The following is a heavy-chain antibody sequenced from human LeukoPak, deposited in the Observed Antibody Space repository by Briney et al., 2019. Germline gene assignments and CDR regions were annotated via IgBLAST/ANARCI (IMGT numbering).Heavy chain of an antibody. CDR2: ISGSSSYI. D-gene: IGHD1-26*01. Sequence: GGSLRLSCAASGFTFSTYSMNWVRQAPGKGLEWVSSISGSSSYIYYADSVKGRFSISRDNAKNSLYLQMNSLRAEDTAVYYCARDLLGWELHYFDYWGQGTLVTVSS. J-gene: IGHJ4*02. CDR3: ARDLLGWELHYFDY. CDR1: GFTFSTYS. V-gene: IGHV3-21*01.